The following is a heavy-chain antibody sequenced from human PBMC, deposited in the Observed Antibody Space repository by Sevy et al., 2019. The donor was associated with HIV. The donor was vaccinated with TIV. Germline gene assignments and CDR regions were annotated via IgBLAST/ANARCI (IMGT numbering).Heavy chain of an antibody. V-gene: IGHV3-53*01. CDR2: IYSGANT. J-gene: IGHJ6*02. Sequence: GGSLRLSCAASGFNVSSNYMNWVRQAPGKGLEWVSVIYSGANTDYADPVKGRFTISRDTSKNTLYLQMNSLRAEDTAVYYCARDRITYYYDSSVNYTSGYGMDVWGQGTTVTVSS. CDR1: GFNVSSNY. CDR3: ARDRITYYYDSSVNYTSGYGMDV. D-gene: IGHD3-22*01.